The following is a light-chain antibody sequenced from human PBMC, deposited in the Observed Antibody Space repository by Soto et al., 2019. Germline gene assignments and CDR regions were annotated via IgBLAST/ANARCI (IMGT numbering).Light chain of an antibody. Sequence: ESVLTQSPATLSLSPGERATLSCRASPSVSNSLAWYQHKPGQAPRLLIYDASNRATGVPTRFSGSGSGTDFTLTISILEPDDFAVYYCQQGNQWTPVTCGGVTRVEIK. J-gene: IGKJ4*01. CDR1: PSVSNS. CDR2: DAS. V-gene: IGKV3-11*01. CDR3: QQGNQWTPVT.